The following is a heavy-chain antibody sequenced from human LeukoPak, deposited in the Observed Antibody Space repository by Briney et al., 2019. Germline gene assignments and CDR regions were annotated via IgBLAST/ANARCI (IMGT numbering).Heavy chain of an antibody. D-gene: IGHD6-6*01. Sequence: GGSLRLSCAASGFTFSSYAMSWVRQAPGKGLEWVSAISGSGGSTYFADSVKGRFTISRDNSKNTLYLQMNSLRAEDTAVYYCAKSIRIAARPRGFDYWGQGTLVTVSS. CDR3: AKSIRIAARPRGFDY. J-gene: IGHJ4*02. V-gene: IGHV3-23*01. CDR2: ISGSGGST. CDR1: GFTFSSYA.